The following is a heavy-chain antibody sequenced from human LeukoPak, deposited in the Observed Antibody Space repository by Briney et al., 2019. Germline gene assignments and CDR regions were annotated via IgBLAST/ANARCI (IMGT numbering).Heavy chain of an antibody. V-gene: IGHV4-39*01. CDR1: GGSISSSSYY. CDR2: IYYSGST. D-gene: IGHD3-10*01. CDR3: ARRHMVRGIDY. J-gene: IGHJ4*02. Sequence: PSETLSLTCTVSGGSISSSSYYWRWIRQPPGEGLEWIGSIYYSGSTYYNPSLKSRVTISVDTSKNQFSLKLSSVTAADTAVYYCARRHMVRGIDYWGQGTLVTVSS.